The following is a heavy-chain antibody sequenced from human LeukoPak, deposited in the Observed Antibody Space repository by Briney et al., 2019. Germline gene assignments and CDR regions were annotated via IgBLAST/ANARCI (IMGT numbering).Heavy chain of an antibody. CDR1: GFTFSSYS. CDR3: ARDIVSYYDSSGQPI. Sequence: PGGSLRLSCAASGFTFSSYSMNWVRQAPGKGLEWVSSISSSSSYIYYADSVKGRFTISRDNAKNSLYLQMNSLRAEDTAVYYCARDIVSYYDSSGQPIWGKGTLGTVSS. J-gene: IGHJ4*02. D-gene: IGHD3-22*01. CDR2: ISSSSSYI. V-gene: IGHV3-21*01.